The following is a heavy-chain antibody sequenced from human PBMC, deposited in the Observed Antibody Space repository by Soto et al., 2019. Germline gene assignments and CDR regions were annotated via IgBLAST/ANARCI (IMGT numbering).Heavy chain of an antibody. CDR2: IIPIFGTA. D-gene: IGHD6-13*01. J-gene: IGHJ4*02. V-gene: IGHV1-69*01. CDR3: ERVVAGTAAAGSFDY. Sequence: QVQLVQSGAEVKKPGSSVKVSCKASGGTFSSYAISWVRQAPGQGLEWMGGIIPIFGTANYAQKFQGRVTITADESTSTAYMELSSLRSEDTAVYYCERVVAGTAAAGSFDYWGQGTLVTVSS. CDR1: GGTFSSYA.